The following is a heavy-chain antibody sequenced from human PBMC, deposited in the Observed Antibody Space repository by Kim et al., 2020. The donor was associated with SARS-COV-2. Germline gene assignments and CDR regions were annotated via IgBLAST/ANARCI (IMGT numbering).Heavy chain of an antibody. CDR3: ARGLSLYSYGFLYYYYGMDV. CDR2: MNPNSGNT. CDR1: GYTFTSYD. Sequence: ASVKVSCKASGYTFTSYDINWVRQATGQGLEWMGWMNPNSGNTGYAQKFQGRVTMTRNTSISTAYMELSSLRSEDTAVYYCARGLSLYSYGFLYYYYGMDVWGQGTPVTVSS. J-gene: IGHJ6*02. V-gene: IGHV1-8*01. D-gene: IGHD5-18*01.